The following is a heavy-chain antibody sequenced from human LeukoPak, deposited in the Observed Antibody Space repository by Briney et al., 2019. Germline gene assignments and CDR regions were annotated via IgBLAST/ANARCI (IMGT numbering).Heavy chain of an antibody. CDR1: GYTFTSYW. V-gene: IGHV5-51*01. J-gene: IGHJ4*02. Sequence: ASVKISCKASGYTFTSYWIAWVRQMPGKGPECIGMIYPGDSDTRYTPSFHGHVTISADKSVSTAYLQWSSLKVSDSATYYCGRHMAARDLGLEYLGQGTLVT. CDR3: GRHMAARDLGLEY. D-gene: IGHD3-16*01. CDR2: IYPGDSDT.